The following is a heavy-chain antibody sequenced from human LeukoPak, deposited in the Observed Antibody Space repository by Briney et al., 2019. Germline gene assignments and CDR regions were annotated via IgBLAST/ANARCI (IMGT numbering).Heavy chain of an antibody. V-gene: IGHV3-21*01. J-gene: IGHJ4*02. CDR1: GFTFSSYS. Sequence: PGGSLRLTCAASGFTFSSYSMNWVRQAPGKGLEWISSSTTSSSYIYYADSVKGRFTISRDNVKNSLYLQMNSLRAEDTAVYYCARDGSSTSSGWYGPEDYWGQGTLVTVSS. CDR2: STTSSSYI. CDR3: ARDGSSTSSGWYGPEDY. D-gene: IGHD6-19*01.